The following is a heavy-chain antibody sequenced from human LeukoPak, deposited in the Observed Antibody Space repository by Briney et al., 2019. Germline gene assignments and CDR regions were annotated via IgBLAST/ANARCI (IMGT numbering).Heavy chain of an antibody. D-gene: IGHD2-15*01. CDR2: ISDSGSLT. Sequence: GGSLRLSCAASGFAFSSQAMGRVRQAPGKGLEWVSVISDSGSLTYYADSVKGQFTISRDNAKNTMYLQMNSLRAEDTAVYYCARDPEWPPTPPIDIWGQGTMVTVSS. CDR3: ARDPEWPPTPPIDI. V-gene: IGHV3-23*01. CDR1: GFAFSSQA. J-gene: IGHJ3*02.